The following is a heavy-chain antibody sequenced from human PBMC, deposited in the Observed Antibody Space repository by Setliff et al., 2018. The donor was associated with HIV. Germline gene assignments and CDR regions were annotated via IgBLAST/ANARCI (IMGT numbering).Heavy chain of an antibody. J-gene: IGHJ6*02. CDR1: GYSFTTYW. V-gene: IGHV5-51*01. Sequence: PGESLKISCKGSGYSFTTYWIGWVRQMPGEGLEWMGMIYPGDSDTRYSPSFQGQVTISADKSISTAYLQWSSLKASDTAMYYCARLSSSSGQYFHDMDVWGQGTTVTVSS. CDR2: IYPGDSDT. CDR3: ARLSSSSGQYFHDMDV. D-gene: IGHD6-6*01.